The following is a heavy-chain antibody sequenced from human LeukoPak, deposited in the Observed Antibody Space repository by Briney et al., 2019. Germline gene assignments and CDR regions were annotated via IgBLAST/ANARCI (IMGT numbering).Heavy chain of an antibody. Sequence: GGSLRLSCAASGFTFSSYAMSWVRQAPGKGLEWVSAISGSGGSTYYADSVKGRFTISRDNPKNTLYLQMNSLRAEDAAVYYCAKGRYDILTGYSVYWGQGTLVTVSS. CDR3: AKGRYDILTGYSVY. J-gene: IGHJ4*02. CDR1: GFTFSSYA. D-gene: IGHD3-9*01. V-gene: IGHV3-23*01. CDR2: ISGSGGST.